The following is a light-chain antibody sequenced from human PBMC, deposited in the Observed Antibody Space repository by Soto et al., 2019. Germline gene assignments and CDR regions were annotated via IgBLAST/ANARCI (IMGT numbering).Light chain of an antibody. CDR1: QGISNN. CDR2: AAS. Sequence: DIQMTQSPSSLSASVRDRVTITCRESQGISNNLAWYQQKPGKVPKLLIYAASTLQSGVPSRFSGSGSGTDFTLTISSLQPEDVATYYCQKYDSAPWTFGQGTKVEIK. CDR3: QKYDSAPWT. V-gene: IGKV1-27*01. J-gene: IGKJ1*01.